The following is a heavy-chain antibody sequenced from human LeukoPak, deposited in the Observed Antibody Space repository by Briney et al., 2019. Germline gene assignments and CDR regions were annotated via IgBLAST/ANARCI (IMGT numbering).Heavy chain of an antibody. CDR2: ISACNGNT. J-gene: IGHJ5*02. V-gene: IGHV1-18*01. D-gene: IGHD6-13*01. CDR3: ARHQQQLGFNWFDP. Sequence: ASVKVSCKASGHTFTNYGISWVRQAPGQGLEWMGWISACNGNTDYAQRLQGRVTMTTDTSTTTAYMELRSLRSDDTAVYYCARHQQQLGFNWFDPWGQGTLVTVSS. CDR1: GHTFTNYG.